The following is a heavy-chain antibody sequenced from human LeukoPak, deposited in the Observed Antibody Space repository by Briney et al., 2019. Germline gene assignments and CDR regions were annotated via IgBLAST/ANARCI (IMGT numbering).Heavy chain of an antibody. CDR3: AREVLVATSNNWFDP. CDR1: GGSISSYY. Sequence: SETLSLTCTVSGGSISSYYWSWIRQPAGKGLEWIGRIYTSGSTNYNPSLKSRVTMSVDTSKNQFSLKLSSVTAADTAVYYCAREVLVATSNNWFDPWGQGTLVTVSS. CDR2: IYTSGST. V-gene: IGHV4-4*07. J-gene: IGHJ5*02. D-gene: IGHD5-12*01.